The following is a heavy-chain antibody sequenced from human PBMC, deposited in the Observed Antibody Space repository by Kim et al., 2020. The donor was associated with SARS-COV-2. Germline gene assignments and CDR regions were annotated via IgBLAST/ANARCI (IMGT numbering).Heavy chain of an antibody. CDR3: ARGRDDCSSTSCYLSWFDP. CDR2: INHSGST. Sequence: ETLSLTCAVYGGSFSGYYWSWIRQPPGKGLEWIGEINHSGSTNYNPSLKSRVTISVDTSKNQFSLKLSSVTAADTAVYYCARGRDDCSSTSCYLSWFDPWGQGTLVTVSS. CDR1: GGSFSGYY. D-gene: IGHD2-2*01. V-gene: IGHV4-34*01. J-gene: IGHJ5*02.